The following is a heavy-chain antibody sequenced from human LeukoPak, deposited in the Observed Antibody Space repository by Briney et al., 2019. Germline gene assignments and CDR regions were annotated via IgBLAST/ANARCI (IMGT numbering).Heavy chain of an antibody. CDR2: ISGDGETT. D-gene: IGHD4-17*01. Sequence: GGSLRLSCAASGFTFNNYAMNWVRQAPGKGLEWVSSISGDGETTYYADSAKGRFTISRDNSQNTLYLQMNSLRAEDTAVYYCARDHADYVGYFFFDYWGQGTLVTVSS. J-gene: IGHJ4*02. CDR1: GFTFNNYA. CDR3: ARDHADYVGYFFFDY. V-gene: IGHV3-23*01.